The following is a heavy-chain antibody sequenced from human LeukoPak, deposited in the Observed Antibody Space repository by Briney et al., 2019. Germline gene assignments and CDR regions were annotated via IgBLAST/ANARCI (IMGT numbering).Heavy chain of an antibody. CDR3: ARTGYSSGWPPLNMDV. J-gene: IGHJ6*03. V-gene: IGHV6-1*01. Sequence: SQTLSLTCAISGDSVSTNSAGWNWIRQSPSRGLEWLGRTYYRSKWYNDYAVSVKSRITINPDTSKNQFSLQLNSVTPEDTAVYYCARTGYSSGWPPLNMDVWGKGTTVTVSS. CDR2: TYYRSKWYN. CDR1: GDSVSTNSAG. D-gene: IGHD6-19*01.